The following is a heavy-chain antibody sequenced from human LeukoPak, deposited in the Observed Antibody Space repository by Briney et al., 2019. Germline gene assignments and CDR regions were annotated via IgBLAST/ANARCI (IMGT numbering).Heavy chain of an antibody. Sequence: ASVKVSCXVSGYTFTDYYMHWVQQAHGKGLEWMALVDPEDGETIYAEKFQGRVTITADTSTDTAYMELSSLRSEDTAVYYCATDLYSSSDYWGQGTLVTVSS. J-gene: IGHJ4*02. CDR1: GYTFTDYY. CDR3: ATDLYSSSDY. V-gene: IGHV1-69-2*01. CDR2: VDPEDGET. D-gene: IGHD6-6*01.